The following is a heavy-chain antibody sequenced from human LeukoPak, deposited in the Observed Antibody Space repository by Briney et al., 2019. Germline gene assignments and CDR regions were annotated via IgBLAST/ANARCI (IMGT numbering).Heavy chain of an antibody. CDR1: GYTFTSYG. Sequence: ASVKVSCKASGYTFTSYGISWVRQAPGQGLEWMGWINTNTGNPTYAQGFTGRFVFSLDTSVSTAYLQISSLKAEDTAVYYCARLAYGSGSYPNDYWGQGTLVTVSS. V-gene: IGHV7-4-1*02. D-gene: IGHD3-10*01. J-gene: IGHJ4*02. CDR2: INTNTGNP. CDR3: ARLAYGSGSYPNDY.